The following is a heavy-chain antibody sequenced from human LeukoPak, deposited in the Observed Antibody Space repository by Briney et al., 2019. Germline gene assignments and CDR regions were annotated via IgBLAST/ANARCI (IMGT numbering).Heavy chain of an antibody. CDR2: INTNTGNP. CDR3: ARDVHIVVVPAAP. Sequence: GASVTVSCTASGYTFTSYAMNWVRQAPGQGLEWMGWINTNTGNPTYAQGFTGRFVFSLDTSVSTAYLQISSLKAEDTAVYYCARDVHIVVVPAAPWGQGTLVTVSS. D-gene: IGHD2-2*01. V-gene: IGHV7-4-1*02. CDR1: GYTFTSYA. J-gene: IGHJ5*02.